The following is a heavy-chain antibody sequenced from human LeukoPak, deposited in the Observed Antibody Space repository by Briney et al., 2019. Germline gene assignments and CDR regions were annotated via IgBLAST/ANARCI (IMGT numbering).Heavy chain of an antibody. CDR2: ISGSGGST. D-gene: IGHD3-10*01. CDR3: AKGGAVYYGSGSYYNFLIY. CDR1: GFTFSSYA. Sequence: GRSLRLSCAASGFTFSSYAMSWVRQAPGKGLEWVSAISGSGGSTYYADSVKGRFTISRDNSKNTLYLQMNSLRAEDTAVYYCAKGGAVYYGSGSYYNFLIYWGQGTLVTVSS. J-gene: IGHJ4*02. V-gene: IGHV3-23*01.